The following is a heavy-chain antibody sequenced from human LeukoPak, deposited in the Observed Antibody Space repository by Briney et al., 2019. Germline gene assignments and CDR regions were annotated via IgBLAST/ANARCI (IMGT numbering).Heavy chain of an antibody. CDR2: IYTSGST. CDR1: GGSISSYY. Sequence: AETLSLTCTVSGGSISSYYWSWIRQPAGKGLEWIGRIYTSGSTNYNPSLKSRVTISVDTSKTQFSLKLSSVTAADTAVYFCARPVRRYDAFDIWGQGTMVTVSS. J-gene: IGHJ3*02. CDR3: ARPVRRYDAFDI. V-gene: IGHV4-4*07. D-gene: IGHD3-9*01.